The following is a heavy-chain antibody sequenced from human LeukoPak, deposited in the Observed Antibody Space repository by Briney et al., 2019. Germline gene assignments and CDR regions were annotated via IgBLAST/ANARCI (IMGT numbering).Heavy chain of an antibody. D-gene: IGHD6-6*01. Sequence: ASVKVSCKASGYTFTSYGISWVRQAPGQGLEWMGWISAYNGNTNYAQKLQGRVTMTTDTSTSTAYMELRSLRSDDTAVYYCARAPDEYSSSGFGYWGQGTLVTVSS. CDR2: ISAYNGNT. J-gene: IGHJ4*02. V-gene: IGHV1-18*01. CDR3: ARAPDEYSSSGFGY. CDR1: GYTFTSYG.